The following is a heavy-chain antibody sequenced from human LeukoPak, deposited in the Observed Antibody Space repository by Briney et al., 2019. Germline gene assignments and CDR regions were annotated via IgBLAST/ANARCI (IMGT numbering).Heavy chain of an antibody. J-gene: IGHJ4*02. CDR1: RITFTYW. Sequence: GGSLRLSCAASRITFTYWMSWVRQAPGKGREWVANIKQDGSEKYYVDSVKGRFTISRDNAKKSLFLQMNSLRAQDTAVYYCASSFSDDFWSGHFWGQGTLVTVPS. D-gene: IGHD3-3*01. CDR2: IKQDGSEK. CDR3: ASSFSDDFWSGHF. V-gene: IGHV3-7*01.